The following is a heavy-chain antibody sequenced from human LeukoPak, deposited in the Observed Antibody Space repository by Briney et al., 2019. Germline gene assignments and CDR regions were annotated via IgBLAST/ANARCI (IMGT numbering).Heavy chain of an antibody. J-gene: IGHJ6*02. D-gene: IGHD3-3*01. CDR2: ISYDGSNK. CDR1: GFTFSSYA. Sequence: PGGSLRLSCAASGFTFSSYAMHWVRQAPGKGLEWVAVISYDGSNKYYADSVKGRFTISRDNSKNTLDLQMNSLRAEDTAVYYCARDQPEGHYDFWSGYSYYYGMDVWGQGTTVTVSS. V-gene: IGHV3-30-3*01. CDR3: ARDQPEGHYDFWSGYSYYYGMDV.